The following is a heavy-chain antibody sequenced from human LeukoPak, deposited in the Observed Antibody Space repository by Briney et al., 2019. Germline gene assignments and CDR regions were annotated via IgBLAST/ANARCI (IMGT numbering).Heavy chain of an antibody. CDR2: INEDGSEK. D-gene: IGHD1-1*01. J-gene: IGHJ4*02. CDR1: GFTFRNYW. Sequence: GGSLRLSCAASGFTFRNYWMNWVRQAPGKGLESVANINEDGSEKNYVDSVKGRFTTSRDNVRNSLSLQMNSLRSEDTAVYYCATYKNQPHTLFFDFWGQGALVTVSA. CDR3: ATYKNQPHTLFFDF. V-gene: IGHV3-7*02.